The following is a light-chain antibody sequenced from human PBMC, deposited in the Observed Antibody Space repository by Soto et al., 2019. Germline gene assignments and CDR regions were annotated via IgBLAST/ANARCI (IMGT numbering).Light chain of an antibody. J-gene: IGLJ1*01. V-gene: IGLV2-18*02. CDR1: SSDVGSYNR. CDR2: EVS. CDR3: RSYTSSSTLV. Sequence: QSALTQPASVSGSPGQSITIPCTGTSSDVGSYNRVSWYQQPPGTAPKLMIYEVSNRPSGVPDRFSGSKSGNTASLTISGLQAEDEADYYCRSYTSSSTLVFGTGTKLTVL.